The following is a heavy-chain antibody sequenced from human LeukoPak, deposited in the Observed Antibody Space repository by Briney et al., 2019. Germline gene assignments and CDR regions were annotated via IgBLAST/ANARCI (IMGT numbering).Heavy chain of an antibody. CDR3: ARGPNYGSRSDYFDY. Sequence: GGSLRLSCAASGFTFSDYYMSWIRQAPGKGLEWVANMKEDGSEKYCVDCVKGRFTISRDNAKNSLYLQMNSLRVEDTAVYYCARGPNYGSRSDYFDYWGQGTLVTVSS. V-gene: IGHV3-7*03. J-gene: IGHJ4*02. D-gene: IGHD3-10*01. CDR1: GFTFSDYY. CDR2: MKEDGSEK.